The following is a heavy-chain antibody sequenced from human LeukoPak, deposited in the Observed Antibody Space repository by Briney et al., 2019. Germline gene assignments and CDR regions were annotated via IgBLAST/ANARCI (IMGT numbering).Heavy chain of an antibody. CDR3: ASTGTMVRGVIRDY. V-gene: IGHV4-38-2*01. CDR2: IYHSGST. D-gene: IGHD3-10*01. CDR1: GYSISSGYY. Sequence: PSETLSLTCAVSGYSISSGYYWGWIRQPPGKGLEWIGSIYHSGSTYYNPSLKSRVTISVDTSKNQFSLKLSSVTAADTAVYYCASTGTMVRGVIRDYWGQGTLVTVSS. J-gene: IGHJ4*02.